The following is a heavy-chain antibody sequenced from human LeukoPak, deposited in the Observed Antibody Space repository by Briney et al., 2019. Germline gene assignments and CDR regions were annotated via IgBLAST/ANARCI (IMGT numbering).Heavy chain of an antibody. D-gene: IGHD4-23*01. CDR3: ARGGTTVVTTVYFDY. CDR1: GGSISSGGYP. J-gene: IGHJ4*02. CDR2: IYHSGST. V-gene: IGHV4-30-2*01. Sequence: SETLSLTCAVSGGSISSGGYPWSWIRQPPGKGLEWIGYIYHSGSTYYNPSLKSRVTISVDRSKNQFSLKLSSVTAADTAVYYCARGGTTVVTTVYFDYWGQGTLVTVSS.